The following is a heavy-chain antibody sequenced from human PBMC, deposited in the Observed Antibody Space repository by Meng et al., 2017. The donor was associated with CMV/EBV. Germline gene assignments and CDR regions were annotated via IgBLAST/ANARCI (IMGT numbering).Heavy chain of an antibody. CDR3: ARRRGVYHFLEGGGDAYFDY. J-gene: IGHJ4*02. CDR2: INTANGAP. D-gene: IGHD3-16*01. CDR1: GYYFNAFG. V-gene: IGHV1-18*01. Sequence: ASVKVSCKGSGYYFNAFGISWMRQAPGQGLEWMGWINTANGAPRYAQRFQGRVTMTTDKSTATSYMELRSLTSDDTAVYYCARRRGVYHFLEGGGDAYFDYWGQGMPVTVSS.